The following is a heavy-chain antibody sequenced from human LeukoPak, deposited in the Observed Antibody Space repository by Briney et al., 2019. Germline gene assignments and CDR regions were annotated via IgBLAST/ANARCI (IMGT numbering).Heavy chain of an antibody. Sequence: SQTLSLTCAISGDSVSSNSAAWNWIRQSPSRGLEWLGRTYYRSKWYNDYAVSVKSRITINPDTSKNQFSLQLNSVTPEDTAVYYCAGEKYIAAAGLYYYYYYMDVWGKGTTVTISS. CDR2: TYYRSKWYN. CDR3: AGEKYIAAAGLYYYYYYMDV. CDR1: GDSVSSNSAA. V-gene: IGHV6-1*01. D-gene: IGHD6-13*01. J-gene: IGHJ6*03.